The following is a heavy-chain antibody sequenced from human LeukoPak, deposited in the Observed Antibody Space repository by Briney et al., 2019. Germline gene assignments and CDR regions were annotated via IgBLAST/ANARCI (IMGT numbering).Heavy chain of an antibody. CDR3: AKSGGYGLIDY. V-gene: IGHV4-39*01. J-gene: IGHJ4*01. CDR1: GYSISSSSYY. CDR2: IYSSGST. Sequence: PSETLSLTCTVYGYSISSSSYYWGWIRQPPGKGLEWIGSIYSSGSTYYNSSLKSRVTISIDTSKNQVSLKMSSVTAADTAVYYCAKSGGYGLIDYWGQGTLVTVSS. D-gene: IGHD6-25*01.